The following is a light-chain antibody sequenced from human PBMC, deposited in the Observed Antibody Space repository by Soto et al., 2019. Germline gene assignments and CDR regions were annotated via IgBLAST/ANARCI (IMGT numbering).Light chain of an antibody. CDR3: QQSSDFPLT. V-gene: IGKV1-12*01. Sequence: DIQMTQSPSSVYATVGDRVTVTCRASQGIHTWLAWYQQKPGKAPKLLIYAASNLQSGVPSRFSGSGSGTDFTLTINSLQPEDFATYYCQQSSDFPLTFGGGTKV. J-gene: IGKJ4*01. CDR2: AAS. CDR1: QGIHTW.